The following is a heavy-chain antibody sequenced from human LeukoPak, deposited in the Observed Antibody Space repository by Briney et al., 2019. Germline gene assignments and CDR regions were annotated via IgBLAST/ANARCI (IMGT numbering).Heavy chain of an antibody. V-gene: IGHV3-74*01. D-gene: IGHD3-22*01. CDR3: ARDLELTYYDSSGYDY. J-gene: IGHJ4*02. Sequence: GGSLRLSCAASEFTFSTYGMHWVRQVPGKGLVWVSRINGDGSSTNYADSVKGRFTISRDNAKNTLYLQMNSLRAEDTAVYYCARDLELTYYDSSGYDYWGQGTPVTVSS. CDR1: EFTFSTYG. CDR2: INGDGSST.